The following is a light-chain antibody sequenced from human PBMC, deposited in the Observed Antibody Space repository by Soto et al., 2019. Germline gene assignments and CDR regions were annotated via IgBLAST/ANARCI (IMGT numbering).Light chain of an antibody. CDR3: QHYSTVWA. CDR1: QSISTG. Sequence: DIQMTQSPSTLSSSVGDRVTITCRASQSISTGLAWYQQKPGKAPNPLIYDASTLESGVPSRFSGSGSGTEFTLTISSLQPDDFATYYCQHYSTVWAFGQGTKVDIK. J-gene: IGKJ1*01. V-gene: IGKV1-5*01. CDR2: DAS.